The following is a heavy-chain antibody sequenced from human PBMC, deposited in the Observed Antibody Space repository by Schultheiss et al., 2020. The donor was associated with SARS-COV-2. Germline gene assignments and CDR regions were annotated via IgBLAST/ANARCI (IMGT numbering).Heavy chain of an antibody. J-gene: IGHJ3*02. CDR1: GGSISSGGYY. CDR2: INHSGST. V-gene: IGHV4-39*07. D-gene: IGHD2-15*01. Sequence: SQTLSLTCTVSGGSISSGGYYWGWIRQPPGKGLEWIGEINHSGSTNYNPSLKSRVTISVDTSKNQFSLKLSSVTAADTAVYYCARGRGYCSGGTGKCAFDIWGQGTMVTVSS. CDR3: ARGRGYCSGGTGKCAFDI.